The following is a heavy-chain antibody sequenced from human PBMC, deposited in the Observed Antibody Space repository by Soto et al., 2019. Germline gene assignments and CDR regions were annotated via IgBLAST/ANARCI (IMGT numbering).Heavy chain of an antibody. CDR1: GFTFSSYG. V-gene: IGHV3-33*01. CDR3: ARDFAIFGVVLDY. Sequence: PGGSLRLSCAASGFTFSSYGMHWVRQAPGKGLEVVAVIWYDGSNKYYADSVKGRFTISRDNSKNTLYLQMNSLRAEDTAVYYCARDFAIFGVVLDYWGQGTLVTVSS. D-gene: IGHD3-3*01. CDR2: IWYDGSNK. J-gene: IGHJ4*02.